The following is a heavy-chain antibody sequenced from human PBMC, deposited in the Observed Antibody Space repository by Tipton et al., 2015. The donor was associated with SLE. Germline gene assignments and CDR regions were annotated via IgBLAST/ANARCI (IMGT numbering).Heavy chain of an antibody. CDR2: ISGSGGST. Sequence: SLRLSCAASGFTFSSYAMSWVRQAPGKGLEWVSAISGSGGSTYYADSVKGRFTISRDNSKNTLYLQMNSLRAEDTAVYYCAKDKRVNWEPAGPPFDYWGQGTLVTVSS. CDR1: GFTFSSYA. D-gene: IGHD7-27*01. J-gene: IGHJ4*02. V-gene: IGHV3-23*01. CDR3: AKDKRVNWEPAGPPFDY.